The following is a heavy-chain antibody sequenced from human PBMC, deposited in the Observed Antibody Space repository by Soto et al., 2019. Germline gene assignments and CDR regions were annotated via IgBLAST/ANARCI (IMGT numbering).Heavy chain of an antibody. J-gene: IGHJ5*02. CDR1: GYTFTSYG. CDR2: ISAYNGNT. Sequence: VKVSCKASGYTFTSYGISWVRQAPGQGLEWMGWISAYNGNTNYAQKLQGRVTMTTDTSTSTAYMELRSLRSDDTAVYYCARGGDYYDSSGYSWFDPWGQGTLVTVSS. D-gene: IGHD3-22*01. V-gene: IGHV1-18*01. CDR3: ARGGDYYDSSGYSWFDP.